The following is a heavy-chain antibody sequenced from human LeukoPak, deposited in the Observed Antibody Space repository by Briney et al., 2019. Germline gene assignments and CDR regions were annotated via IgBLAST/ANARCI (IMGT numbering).Heavy chain of an antibody. V-gene: IGHV5-51*01. CDR3: ARRLAYEEMATWGDWFDP. D-gene: IGHD5-24*01. CDR2: IYPGDSDT. Sequence: PGESLKISCKGSGYSFTSYWIGWVRQMPGKGLEWMGIIYPGDSDTRYSPSFQGQVTISADKSISTAYLQWSSLKASDTAMYYCARRLAYEEMATWGDWFDPWGQGTLVTVSS. J-gene: IGHJ5*02. CDR1: GYSFTSYW.